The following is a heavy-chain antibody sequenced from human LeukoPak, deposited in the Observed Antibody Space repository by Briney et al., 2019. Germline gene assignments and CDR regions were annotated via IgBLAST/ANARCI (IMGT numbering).Heavy chain of an antibody. Sequence: KASETLSLTCTVSGGPISSSSYYWGWIRQPPGKGLEWIGSIYYTGSTYYSPSLKSRVTISVDTSKNQFSLKLSSVTAADTAVYYCARLVSLSSGWSIPFDYWGQGTLVTVSS. CDR1: GGPISSSSYY. CDR2: IYYTGST. J-gene: IGHJ4*02. CDR3: ARLVSLSSGWSIPFDY. V-gene: IGHV4-39*01. D-gene: IGHD6-19*01.